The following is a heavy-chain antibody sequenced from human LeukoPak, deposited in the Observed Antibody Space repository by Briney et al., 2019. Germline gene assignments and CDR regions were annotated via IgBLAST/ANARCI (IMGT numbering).Heavy chain of an antibody. J-gene: IGHJ4*02. CDR2: IYYSGST. Sequence: SETLSLTCTVSGGSISSYYWSWIRQPPGKGLEWIGYIYYSGSTNYNPSLKSRVTISVDTSKNQFSLKLSSVTAADTAVYYCARGGAVKFDYWGQGTLVTVSS. D-gene: IGHD4-23*01. CDR1: GGSISSYY. V-gene: IGHV4-59*01. CDR3: ARGGAVKFDY.